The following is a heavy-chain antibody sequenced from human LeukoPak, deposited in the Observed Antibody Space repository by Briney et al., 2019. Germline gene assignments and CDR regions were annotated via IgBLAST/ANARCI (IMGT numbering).Heavy chain of an antibody. CDR1: GDSISSNNW. D-gene: IGHD6-19*01. V-gene: IGHV4-4*02. J-gene: IGHJ4*02. CDR2: ISHGGST. CDR3: AREGAVAGTDDY. Sequence: SETLSLTCAVSGDSISSNNWWTWVRQPPGKGLEWIGEISHGGSTNYNPSLKSRVTISVDTSKNQFSLKLSSVTAADTAVYYCAREGAVAGTDDYWGQGTLVTVSS.